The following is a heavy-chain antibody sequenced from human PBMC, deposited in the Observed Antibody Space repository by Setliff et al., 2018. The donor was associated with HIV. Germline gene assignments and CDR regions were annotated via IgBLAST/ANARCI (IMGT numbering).Heavy chain of an antibody. J-gene: IGHJ3*02. V-gene: IGHV4-38-2*01. CDR2: MCHGGNNN. CDR3: ARCYYDSSGPTDAFDI. D-gene: IGHD3-22*01. CDR1: GYSISSDYC. Sequence: SETLSLTCGVSGYSISSDYCWGWIRQPPGKGLEWIGNMCHGGNNNYYNPSLKSRVTISVDTSKNQFFLKVTSVTAADTAVYYCARCYYDSSGPTDAFDIWGQGTVVT.